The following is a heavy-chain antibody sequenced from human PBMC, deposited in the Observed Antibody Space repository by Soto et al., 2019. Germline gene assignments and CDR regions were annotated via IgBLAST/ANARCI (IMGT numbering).Heavy chain of an antibody. J-gene: IGHJ4*02. CDR2: TYYRSKWYN. CDR3: ARAGHIVVVPAAYLDY. V-gene: IGHV6-1*01. Sequence: SQTLSLTCAISGDSVSSNSAAWNLIRQSPSRGLEWLGRTYYRSKWYNDYAVSVKSRITINPDTSKNQFSLQLNSVTPEDTAVYYCARAGHIVVVPAAYLDYWGQGTLVTVSS. D-gene: IGHD2-2*01. CDR1: GDSVSSNSAA.